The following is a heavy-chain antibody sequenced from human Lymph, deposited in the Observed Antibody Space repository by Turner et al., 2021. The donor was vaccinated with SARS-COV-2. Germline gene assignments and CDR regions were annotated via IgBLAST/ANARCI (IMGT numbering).Heavy chain of an antibody. Sequence: EVQLVESGGGLVQPGQSLRLSCTASGCTFGDYAMSWVRQAPGKGLEWVGFIISKAYGGTTQYAASVKGRFTISRDDSKSIAYLQMNSLKTEDTAVYYCTRVKYCTGGSCYGYHFDYWGQGTLVTVSS. D-gene: IGHD2-15*01. J-gene: IGHJ4*02. CDR1: GCTFGDYA. CDR3: TRVKYCTGGSCYGYHFDY. CDR2: IISKAYGGTT. V-gene: IGHV3-49*04.